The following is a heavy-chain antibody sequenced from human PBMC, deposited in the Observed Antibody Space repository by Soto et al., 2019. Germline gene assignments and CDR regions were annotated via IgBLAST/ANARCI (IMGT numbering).Heavy chain of an antibody. CDR1: GGTFSSYT. V-gene: IGHV1-69*02. CDR2: IIPILGIA. CDR3: AGAPWDGDYEVWFDP. J-gene: IGHJ5*02. D-gene: IGHD4-17*01. Sequence: QVQLVQSGAEVKKPGSSVKVSCKASGGTFSSYTISWVRQAPGQGLEWMGRIIPILGIANYAQKFQGRVTITADKSTSTAYMELSSLRSEDTAVYYCAGAPWDGDYEVWFDPWGQGTLVTASS.